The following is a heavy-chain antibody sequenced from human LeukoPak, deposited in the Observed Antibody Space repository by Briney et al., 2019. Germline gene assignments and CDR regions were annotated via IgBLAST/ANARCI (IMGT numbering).Heavy chain of an antibody. CDR3: AREHAFDY. CDR2: INPNSGGT. CDR1: GYTFTSYD. V-gene: IGHV1-2*02. Sequence: ASVKVSCKASGYTFTSYDINWVRQAPGQGLEWMGWINPNSGGTNYAQKFQGRVTMTRDTSISTAYMELSRLRSDDTAVYYCAREHAFDYWGQGTLVTVSS. J-gene: IGHJ4*02.